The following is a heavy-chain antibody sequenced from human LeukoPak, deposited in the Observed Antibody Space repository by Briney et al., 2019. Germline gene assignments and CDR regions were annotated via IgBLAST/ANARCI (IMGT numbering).Heavy chain of an antibody. CDR2: MNQHGSQT. D-gene: IGHD5-12*01. V-gene: IGHV3-7*01. CDR1: GFIFGSYW. CDR3: TRGHSGYDFALDI. Sequence: GGSLRLSCAASGFIFGSYWMSWVRQAPGQGLEWVANMNQHGSQTHSVDSVKGRFTISRDNAKSSLYLQMNSLRAEDTAVYYCTRGHSGYDFALDIWGRGTMVTVSS. J-gene: IGHJ3*02.